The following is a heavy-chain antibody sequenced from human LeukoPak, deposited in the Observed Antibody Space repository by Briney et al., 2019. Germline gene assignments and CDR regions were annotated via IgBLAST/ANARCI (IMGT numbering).Heavy chain of an antibody. J-gene: IGHJ5*02. CDR3: ARSHGGSSNWFDH. D-gene: IGHD2-15*01. CDR1: GDSVSSNSAA. V-gene: IGHV6-1*01. Sequence: SQTLSLTCAISGDSVSSNSAAWNWLRQSPSRGLEWLGRTYYRSKWYNDYAESVKSRITINPDTSKNQFSLQLNSVTPDDTAVYFCARSHGGSSNWFDHWGQGTLVTVSS. CDR2: TYYRSKWYN.